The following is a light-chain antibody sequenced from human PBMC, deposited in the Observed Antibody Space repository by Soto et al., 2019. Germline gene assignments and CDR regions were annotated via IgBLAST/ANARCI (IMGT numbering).Light chain of an antibody. CDR2: DAS. V-gene: IGKV3-11*01. J-gene: IGKJ2*01. CDR3: QQHGTSPYT. CDR1: QSVSSY. Sequence: EIVLTQSPATLSLSPGERATLSCRASQSVSSYLAWYQQKPGQAPRLLIYDASNRATGIPARFSGSGSGTDVTRTISRLEPEDVAVYYCQQHGTSPYTFGQGTVLEIK.